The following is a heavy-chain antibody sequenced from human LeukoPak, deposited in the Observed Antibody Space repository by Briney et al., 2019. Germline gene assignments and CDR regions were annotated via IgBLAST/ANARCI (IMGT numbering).Heavy chain of an antibody. V-gene: IGHV3-48*01. D-gene: IGHD2-8*02. J-gene: IGHJ4*02. CDR1: GFAFSGYS. Sequence: GGSLRLSCAASGFAFSGYSMNWVRQAPGKGLEWLSYISSGSSTIYYADSVKGRFTISRDNAKNSLYLQMSSLRAEDTAVYYCARSRTGNYFDYWGQGTLVTVSS. CDR2: ISSGSSTI. CDR3: ARSRTGNYFDY.